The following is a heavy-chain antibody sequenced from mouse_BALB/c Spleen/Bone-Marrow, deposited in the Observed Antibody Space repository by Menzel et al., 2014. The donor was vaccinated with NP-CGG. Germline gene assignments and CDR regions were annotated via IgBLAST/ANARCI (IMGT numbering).Heavy chain of an antibody. V-gene: IGHV1-7*01. CDR1: GYTFTTYW. CDR3: ARDRSYRCSAMDY. Sequence: VQLQQSGAELAKPGVSVKMSCRASGYTFTTYWMHWVKQRPGQGLEWIGHINPTTGDTEYNQKFQGKATLTADESSSXAXXXXXXLTSEDSAIYYCARDRSYRCSAMDYWGQGTSVPVSS. CDR2: INPTTGDT. D-gene: IGHD2-14*01. J-gene: IGHJ4*01.